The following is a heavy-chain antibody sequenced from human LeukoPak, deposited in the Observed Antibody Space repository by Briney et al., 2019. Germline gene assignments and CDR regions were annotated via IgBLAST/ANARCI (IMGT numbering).Heavy chain of an antibody. Sequence: ASVKVSCKASGGTFSSYAISWVRQAPGQGLEWMGGIIPIFGTANYAQKFQGRVTITADESTSTAYMELSSLRSEDTAVYYCASPPGDSSGYYYRFDYWGQGTLVTVSS. J-gene: IGHJ4*02. CDR2: IIPIFGTA. V-gene: IGHV1-69*13. CDR1: GGTFSSYA. D-gene: IGHD3-22*01. CDR3: ASPPGDSSGYYYRFDY.